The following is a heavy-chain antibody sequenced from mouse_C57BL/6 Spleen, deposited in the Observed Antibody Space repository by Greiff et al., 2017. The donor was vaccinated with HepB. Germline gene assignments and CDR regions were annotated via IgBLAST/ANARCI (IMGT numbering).Heavy chain of an antibody. J-gene: IGHJ1*03. CDR2: IYPGDGDT. CDR3: ARGRKGGYFDV. Sequence: VQLKQSGAELVKPGASVKISCKASGYAFSSYWMNWVKQRPGKGLEWIGQIYPGDGDTNYNGKFKGKATLTADKSSSTAYMQLSSLTSEDSAVYFCARGRKGGYFDVWGTGTTVTVSS. V-gene: IGHV1-80*01. CDR1: GYAFSSYW.